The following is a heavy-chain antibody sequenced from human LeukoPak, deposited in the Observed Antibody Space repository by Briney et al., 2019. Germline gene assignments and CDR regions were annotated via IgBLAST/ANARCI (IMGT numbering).Heavy chain of an antibody. J-gene: IGHJ6*02. CDR1: GFTFNSYG. V-gene: IGHV3-33*01. D-gene: IGHD2-15*01. CDR2: IWYDGSNK. CDR3: ARVDSYCSGEGCYYYYGMDV. Sequence: GGSLRLSCVASGFTFNSYGIPWVRQAPGKGLEWVAVIWYDGSNKYYADSVKGRFTISRDNSKNTLYLQMSSLRAEDTAVYYCARVDSYCSGEGCYYYYGMDVWGQGTTVTVSS.